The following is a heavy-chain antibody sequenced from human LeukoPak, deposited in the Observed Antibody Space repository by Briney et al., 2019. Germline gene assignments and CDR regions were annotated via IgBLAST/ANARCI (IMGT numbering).Heavy chain of an antibody. CDR2: ISGSGGST. V-gene: IGHV3-23*01. J-gene: IGHJ4*02. CDR3: AKGRGQVVITSLDY. D-gene: IGHD3-22*01. Sequence: GGSLRLSCAASGFTFSSYAMSWVRQAPGKGLEWVSAISGSGGSTYYAGPVKGRFTISRDNSKNTLYLQMNNLRAEDTAVYYCAKGRGQVVITSLDYWGQGTLVTVSS. CDR1: GFTFSSYA.